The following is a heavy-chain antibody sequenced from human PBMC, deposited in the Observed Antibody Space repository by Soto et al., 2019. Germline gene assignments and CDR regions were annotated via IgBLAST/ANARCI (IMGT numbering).Heavy chain of an antibody. CDR3: VRESISGTGWFDP. J-gene: IGHJ5*02. V-gene: IGHV3-21*02. CDR1: GFSFSDYS. D-gene: IGHD1-20*01. Sequence: EVQLVESGGGLVKPGGSPRLSCAASGFSFSDYSMNWVRQAPGKRLEWVSSIDSSSVYIYYADSLKGRFTISRDNAKNSLYLQMNSLRAEDTAVYYCVRESISGTGWFDPWGQGTLVTVSS. CDR2: IDSSSVYI.